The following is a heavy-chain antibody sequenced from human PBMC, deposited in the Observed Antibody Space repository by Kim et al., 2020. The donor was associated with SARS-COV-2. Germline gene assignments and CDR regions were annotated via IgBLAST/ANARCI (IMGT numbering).Heavy chain of an antibody. D-gene: IGHD2-21*01. CDR1: GFSLSNSGVG. CDR3: AHLSGDGYIIVAWGY. V-gene: IGHV2-5*02. Sequence: SGPTLVKPTQTLTLTCTFSGFSLSNSGVGVGWIRQPPGKALEWLALIYWDDDKRYSPSLKSRLTITKDTSKNQVVLTMTNMDPVDTATYYCAHLSGDGYIIVAWGYWGQGTLVTVSS. J-gene: IGHJ4*02. CDR2: IYWDDDK.